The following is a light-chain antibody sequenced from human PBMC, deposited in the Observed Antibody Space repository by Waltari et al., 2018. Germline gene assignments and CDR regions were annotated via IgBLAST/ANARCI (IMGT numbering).Light chain of an antibody. CDR2: DVS. V-gene: IGLV2-23*02. CDR3: CSYAGSSTHVL. Sequence: QSALTQPASVSESPGQSITISCTGTSSDVGGYNYVSWYQQYPDKAPKLMIYDVSKRPSGVSNRFSGSKSGNTASLTISGLQAEDEADYYCCSYAGSSTHVLFGGGTKLTVL. CDR1: SSDVGGYNY. J-gene: IGLJ2*01.